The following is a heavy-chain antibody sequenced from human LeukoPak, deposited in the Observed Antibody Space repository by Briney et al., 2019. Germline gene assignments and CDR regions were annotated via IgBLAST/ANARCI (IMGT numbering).Heavy chain of an antibody. Sequence: PGGSLRLSCAASGFTFSSYWMSWVRQAPGKGLEWVANIKQDGSEKYYVDSVKGRFTISRDNAKNSLYLQMNSLRAEDTAVYYCARDERYYDFWSGYYPWGQGTLVTVSS. CDR3: ARDERYYDFWSGYYP. V-gene: IGHV3-7*01. J-gene: IGHJ5*02. CDR1: GFTFSSYW. CDR2: IKQDGSEK. D-gene: IGHD3-3*01.